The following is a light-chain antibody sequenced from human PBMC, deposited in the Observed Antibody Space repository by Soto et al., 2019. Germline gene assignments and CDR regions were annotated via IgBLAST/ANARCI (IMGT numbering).Light chain of an antibody. CDR2: ASS. J-gene: IGKJ5*01. CDR1: QGISSY. V-gene: IGKV1-9*01. Sequence: DIQLTQSPSFLSASIGDKVTMTCRASQGISSYLAWYQQKPGKAPNVLIYASSTLQSGVPSRFSGSGSGTEFTLTISSLQPEDFATYYCQQLNNYPPAFGQGTRLESK. CDR3: QQLNNYPPA.